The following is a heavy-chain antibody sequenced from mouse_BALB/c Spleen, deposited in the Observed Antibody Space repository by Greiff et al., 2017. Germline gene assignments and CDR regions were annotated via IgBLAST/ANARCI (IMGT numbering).Heavy chain of an antibody. D-gene: IGHD2-2*01. V-gene: IGHV1-5*01. J-gene: IGHJ4*01. CDR1: GYTFTSYW. Sequence: VQLKESGTVLARPGASVKMSCKASGYTFTSYWMHWVKQRPGQGLEWIGAIYPGNSDTSYNQKFKGKAKLTAVTSTSTAYMELSSLTNEDSAVYYCTLLWLRRRGVYYAMDYWGQGTSVTVSS. CDR2: IYPGNSDT. CDR3: TLLWLRRRGVYYAMDY.